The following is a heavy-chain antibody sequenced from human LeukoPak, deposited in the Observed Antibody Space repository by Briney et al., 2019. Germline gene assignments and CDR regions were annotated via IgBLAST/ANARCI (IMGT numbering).Heavy chain of an antibody. V-gene: IGHV4-61*02. CDR3: ARVEMATIGLFDY. CDR2: IYTSGST. D-gene: IGHD5-24*01. CDR1: GGSISSGSYY. J-gene: IGHJ4*02. Sequence: SETLSLTCTVSGGSISSGSYYWSWIRQPAGTGLEWIGRIYTSGSTNYNPSLKSRVTISVDTSKNHFSLKLSSVTAADTAVYYCARVEMATIGLFDYWGQGTLVTVSS.